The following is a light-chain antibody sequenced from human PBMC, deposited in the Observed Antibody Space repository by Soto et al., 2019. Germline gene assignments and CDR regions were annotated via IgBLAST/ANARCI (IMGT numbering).Light chain of an antibody. Sequence: EIVMTQSPATLSVSPGERVTLSCRASQSVSSNLAWYQQKPGQAPRLLIYGASTRATGIPARFSGSGSGTEFTLTISSLQSEDFAVYHCQQYSNWPQVTFGGGTKVEI. CDR1: QSVSSN. J-gene: IGKJ4*01. CDR2: GAS. V-gene: IGKV3-15*01. CDR3: QQYSNWPQVT.